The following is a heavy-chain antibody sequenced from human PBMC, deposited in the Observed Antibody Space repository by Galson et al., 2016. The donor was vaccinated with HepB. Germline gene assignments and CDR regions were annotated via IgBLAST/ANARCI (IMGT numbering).Heavy chain of an antibody. Sequence: LRLSCAASGFRFSGYFMSWLRQAPGKGLEWVANIAHDGGENRYVDSVKGRFTISRDNAKNSLYLQMNSLRAEDTAVYYCAREANRFLDFDFWGRGTLVSVSS. V-gene: IGHV3-7*01. CDR2: IAHDGGEN. CDR1: GFRFSGYF. CDR3: AREANRFLDFDF. J-gene: IGHJ4*02. D-gene: IGHD2-21*01.